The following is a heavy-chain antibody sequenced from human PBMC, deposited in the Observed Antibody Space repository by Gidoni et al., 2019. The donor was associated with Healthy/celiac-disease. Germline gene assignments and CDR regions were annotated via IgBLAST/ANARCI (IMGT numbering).Heavy chain of an antibody. J-gene: IGHJ4*02. D-gene: IGHD3-22*01. V-gene: IGHV3-15*07. CDR1: GFTVSNGG. CDR2: IKSITDGGTT. CDR3: TTGHSSGYYQYYFDY. Sequence: EVQLVEAGGGLVKPGGSLRLSCAASGFTVSNGGMNWVRQAPGKGLEWFGRIKSITDGGTTDYAAPVKGRFTISRDDSKTTLYLQMNSLKTEDTAVYYCTTGHSSGYYQYYFDYWGQGTLVTVSS.